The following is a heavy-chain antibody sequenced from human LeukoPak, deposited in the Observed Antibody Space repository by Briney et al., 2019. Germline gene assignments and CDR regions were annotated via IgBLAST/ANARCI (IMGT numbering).Heavy chain of an antibody. V-gene: IGHV4-59*08. Sequence: SETLSLTCTVSGGSISSYYWSWIRQPPGKGLEWIGYIYYSGSTNYNPSLKSRVTISVDTSKNQFSLKLSSATAADTAVYYCARHRGVAPNYFDYWGQGTLVTVSS. J-gene: IGHJ4*02. CDR2: IYYSGST. D-gene: IGHD2-15*01. CDR1: GGSISSYY. CDR3: ARHRGVAPNYFDY.